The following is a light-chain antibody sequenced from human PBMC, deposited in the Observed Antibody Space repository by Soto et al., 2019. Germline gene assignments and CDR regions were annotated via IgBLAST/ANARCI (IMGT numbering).Light chain of an antibody. CDR1: QNLTHSSGYNY. J-gene: IGKJ5*01. V-gene: IGKV2-28*01. CDR2: LGS. Sequence: EIVLTPSPLSLSVSPGQPASISSSSGQNLTHSSGYNYLDWYLLKSGQTPKLVIYLGSNRGSGVPDRFSGSGSGTHFTLTISRVETEDAGVYFCMQPLQTLITFGQGTRLEIK. CDR3: MQPLQTLIT.